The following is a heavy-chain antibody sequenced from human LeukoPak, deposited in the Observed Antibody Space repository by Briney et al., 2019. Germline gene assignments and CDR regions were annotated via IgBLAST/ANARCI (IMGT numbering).Heavy chain of an antibody. V-gene: IGHV1-18*01. CDR1: GYTFTSYG. CDR3: ARDMFRSYRFGELFGAFDI. D-gene: IGHD3-10*01. CDR2: IIPIFGTA. J-gene: IGHJ3*02. Sequence: GASVKVSCKASGYTFTSYGISWVRQAPGQGLEWMGGIIPIFGTANYAQKLQGRVTMTTDTSTSTAYMELRSLRSDDTAVYYCARDMFRSYRFGELFGAFDIWGQGTMVTVSS.